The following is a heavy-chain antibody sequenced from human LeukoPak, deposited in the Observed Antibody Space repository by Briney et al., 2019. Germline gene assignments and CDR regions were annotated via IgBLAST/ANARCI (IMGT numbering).Heavy chain of an antibody. Sequence: ASVKVSCRASGYTFTGYYMHWVRQAPGQGLEWMGWINPNNGNTNYAQKFQGRVTMTRDTSISTAYMEPSSLRSDDTAVYYCARGGDSSGYYSSQGDYWGQGTLVPVSS. J-gene: IGHJ4*02. V-gene: IGHV1-2*02. CDR3: ARGGDSSGYYSSQGDY. CDR1: GYTFTGYY. CDR2: INPNNGNT. D-gene: IGHD3-22*01.